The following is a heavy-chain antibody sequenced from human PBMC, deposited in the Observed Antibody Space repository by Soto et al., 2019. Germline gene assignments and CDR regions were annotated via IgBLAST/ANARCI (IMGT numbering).Heavy chain of an antibody. Sequence: QVQLVQSGAEVKKPGASVTVSCRSSGDTFNDYYIHWVRQAPGQGLEWMGWINPNGGVTKYAQKFQGWVTMTRDTSIRTVYTQLSRRRSDDTAVYYCARESGGATATLDYYYFYMDVWGTGTTVTVSS. CDR3: ARESGGATATLDYYYFYMDV. CDR1: GDTFNDYY. CDR2: INPNGGVT. J-gene: IGHJ6*03. V-gene: IGHV1-2*04. D-gene: IGHD5-12*01.